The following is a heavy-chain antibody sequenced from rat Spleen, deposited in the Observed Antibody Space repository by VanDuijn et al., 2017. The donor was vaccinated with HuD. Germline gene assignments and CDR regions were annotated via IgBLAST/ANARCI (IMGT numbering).Heavy chain of an antibody. CDR3: ARVDGYYRTMDA. D-gene: IGHD1-12*03. CDR1: GFTFSDYN. V-gene: IGHV5S23*01. Sequence: EVQLVESGGGLVQPGRSLKLSCAASGFTFSDYNMAWVRQAPKKGLDWVTTISPSGGTTYYRDSVKGRFTISRDTAQNTLYLQMDSLRSEDTATYYCARVDGYYRTMDAWGQGASVTVSS. J-gene: IGHJ4*01. CDR2: ISPSGGTT.